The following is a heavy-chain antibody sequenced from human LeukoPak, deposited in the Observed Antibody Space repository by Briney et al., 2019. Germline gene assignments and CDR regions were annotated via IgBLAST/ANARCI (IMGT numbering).Heavy chain of an antibody. D-gene: IGHD5-18*01. Sequence: SETLSLTCTVSGGSISSYYWSWIRQPPGKGLEWIGYIYYSGSTNYNPSLKSRVTISVDTSKNQFSLKLSSVTAADTAVYYCARECRIQLWNYLDYWGQGTLVTVSS. V-gene: IGHV4-59*12. CDR2: IYYSGST. CDR1: GGSISSYY. CDR3: ARECRIQLWNYLDY. J-gene: IGHJ4*02.